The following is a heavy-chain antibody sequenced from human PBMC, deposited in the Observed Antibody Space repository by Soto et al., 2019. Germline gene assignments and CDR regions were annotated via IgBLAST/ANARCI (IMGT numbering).Heavy chain of an antibody. J-gene: IGHJ6*02. D-gene: IGHD3-10*01. V-gene: IGHV1-69*06. CDR2: IIPIFGTA. CDR3: ARITMVRGVGYYYYCGMDV. CDR1: GGTFSSYA. Sequence: ASVKVSCKASGGTFSSYAISWVRQAPGQGLEWMGGIIPIFGTANYAQKFQGRVTITADKSTSTAYMELSSLRSEDTAVYYCARITMVRGVGYYYYCGMDVWGQGTTVTVSS.